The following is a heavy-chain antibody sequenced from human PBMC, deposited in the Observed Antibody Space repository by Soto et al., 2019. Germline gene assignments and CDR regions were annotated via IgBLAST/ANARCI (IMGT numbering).Heavy chain of an antibody. V-gene: IGHV1-69*02. J-gene: IGHJ2*01. CDR2: IIPILGIA. D-gene: IGHD5-12*01. CDR3: ARGVATPPWEGYFDL. Sequence: QVQLVQSGAEVKKPGSSVKVSCKASGGTFSSYTISWVRQAPGQGLEWMGRIIPILGIANYAQKFQGRVTITADKSTSTASKELSSLRSEDTAVYYCARGVATPPWEGYFDLWGRGTLVTVSS. CDR1: GGTFSSYT.